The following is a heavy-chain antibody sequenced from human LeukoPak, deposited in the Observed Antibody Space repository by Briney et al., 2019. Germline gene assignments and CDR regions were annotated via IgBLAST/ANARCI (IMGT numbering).Heavy chain of an antibody. CDR3: ARTGYDSKSFYYYYYMDV. CDR2: ISYDGSDK. J-gene: IGHJ6*03. Sequence: GGSLRLSCAASGFTFSSYGMHWVRQAPGKGLEWVAVISYDGSDKYYADSVKGRFTISRDNSKNTLYLQMNSLRAEDTVVYYCARTGYDSKSFYYYYYMDVWGKGTTVTVSS. D-gene: IGHD5-12*01. V-gene: IGHV3-30*03. CDR1: GFTFSSYG.